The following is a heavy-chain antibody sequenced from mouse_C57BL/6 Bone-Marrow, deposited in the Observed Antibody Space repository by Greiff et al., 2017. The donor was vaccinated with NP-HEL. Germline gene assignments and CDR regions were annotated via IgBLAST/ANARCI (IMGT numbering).Heavy chain of an antibody. Sequence: EVKLQESGPGLVKPSQSLSLTCSVTGYSITSGYYWNWIRQFPGNKLEWMGYISYDGSNNYNPSLKNRISITPDTSKNQFFLKLNSVTTEDTATYYCCIPYVDYWGQGTTLTVSS. J-gene: IGHJ2*01. CDR2: ISYDGSN. D-gene: IGHD5-1-1*01. CDR3: CIPYVDY. CDR1: GYSITSGYY. V-gene: IGHV3-6*01.